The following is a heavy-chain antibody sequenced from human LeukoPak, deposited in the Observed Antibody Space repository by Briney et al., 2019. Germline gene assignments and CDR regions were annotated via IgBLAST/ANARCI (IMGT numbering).Heavy chain of an antibody. CDR2: IKQDGSEK. Sequence: GGSLRLSCAASGFTFSSYWMSWVRQAPGKGLEWVANIKQDGSEKYYVDSVKGRFTISRDNAKNSLYLQMNSLRAEDTAVYYCARDFRDDSSGYDLDWFDPWGQGTLVTVSS. V-gene: IGHV3-7*01. CDR1: GFTFSSYW. CDR3: ARDFRDDSSGYDLDWFDP. J-gene: IGHJ5*02. D-gene: IGHD3-22*01.